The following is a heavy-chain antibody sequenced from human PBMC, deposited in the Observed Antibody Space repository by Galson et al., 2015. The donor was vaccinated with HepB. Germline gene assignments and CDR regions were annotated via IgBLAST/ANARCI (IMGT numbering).Heavy chain of an antibody. J-gene: IGHJ4*02. CDR3: ARVKRDTATSVHYFDY. CDR1: GGSFSGYY. Sequence: LSLTCAVYGGSFSGYYWSWIRQPPGKGLEWIGEFNHSGSTNYNPSLKSRVTISVDTSKNQFSLKLSSVTAADTAVYYCARVKRDTATSVHYFDYWGQGTLVTVSS. CDR2: FNHSGST. D-gene: IGHD5-18*01. V-gene: IGHV4-34*01.